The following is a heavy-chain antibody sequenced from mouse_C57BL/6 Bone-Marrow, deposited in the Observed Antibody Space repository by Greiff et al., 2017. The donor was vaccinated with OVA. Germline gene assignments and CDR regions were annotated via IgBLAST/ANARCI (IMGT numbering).Heavy chain of an antibody. Sequence: QVQLQQSGPELVKPGASVKISCKASGYAFSSSWMNWVKQRPGKGLEWIGRIYPGDGDTNYNGKFKGKATLTADKSSSTAYMQLSSLTSEDSAVYFCARSDYYGYRFAYWGQGTLVTVSA. CDR2: IYPGDGDT. CDR1: GYAFSSSW. D-gene: IGHD1-2*01. V-gene: IGHV1-82*01. J-gene: IGHJ3*01. CDR3: ARSDYYGYRFAY.